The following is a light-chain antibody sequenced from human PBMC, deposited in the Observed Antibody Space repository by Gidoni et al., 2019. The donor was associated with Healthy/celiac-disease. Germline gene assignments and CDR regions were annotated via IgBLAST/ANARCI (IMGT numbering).Light chain of an antibody. J-gene: IGKJ4*01. CDR3: QQSYSTPL. CDR2: AAS. Sequence: DIQMTQSPSSLSASVGDRVNITCRASQSISSSLNWYQQKPGKAPKLLIYAASSVQIGVPSRFSGSGSGTDFTLTISSLQPEDFATYYCQQSYSTPLFGGGTKVEIK. CDR1: QSISSS. V-gene: IGKV1-39*01.